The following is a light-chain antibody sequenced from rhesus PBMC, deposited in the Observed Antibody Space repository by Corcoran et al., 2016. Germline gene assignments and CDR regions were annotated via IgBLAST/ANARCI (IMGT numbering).Light chain of an antibody. J-gene: IGLJ2*01. Sequence: QAALTQPRSVSGSPGQSVTIPCTGTSSDISGYNYVSWYQQHPGTAPKLMIYEVSKRPSGVSDRFSGSKSGNTASLTISGLQAEDEADYYCSSYAGSNTFLFGGGTRLTVL. V-gene: IGLV2-32*02. CDR3: SSYAGSNTFL. CDR1: SSDISGYNY. CDR2: EVS.